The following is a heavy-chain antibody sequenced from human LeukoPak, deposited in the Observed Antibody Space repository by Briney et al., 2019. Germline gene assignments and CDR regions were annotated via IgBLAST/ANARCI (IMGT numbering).Heavy chain of an antibody. CDR2: MNPNSGNT. Sequence: ASVKVSCKASGYTFTSYDINWVRQATGQGLEWMGWMNPNSGNTGYAQKFQGRVTITRNTSISTAYMELSSLRSEDTAVYYCAKRVALPEDFYDFWSGYYFDYWGQGTLVTVSS. CDR1: GYTFTSYD. J-gene: IGHJ4*02. CDR3: AKRVALPEDFYDFWSGYYFDY. V-gene: IGHV1-8*03. D-gene: IGHD3-3*01.